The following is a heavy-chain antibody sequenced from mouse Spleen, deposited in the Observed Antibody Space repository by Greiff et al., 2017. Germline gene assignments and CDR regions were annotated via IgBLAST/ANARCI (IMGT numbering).Heavy chain of an antibody. Sequence: VQLKQSGAELARPGASVKMSCKASGYTFTSYVMHWVKQKPGQGLEWIGYINPYNDGTKYNEKFKGKATLTSDKSSSTAYMELSSLTSEDSAVYYCARVGGNPYAMDYWGQGTSVTVSS. V-gene: IGHV1-14*01. D-gene: IGHD1-1*02. J-gene: IGHJ4*01. CDR3: ARVGGNPYAMDY. CDR2: INPYNDGT. CDR1: GYTFTSYV.